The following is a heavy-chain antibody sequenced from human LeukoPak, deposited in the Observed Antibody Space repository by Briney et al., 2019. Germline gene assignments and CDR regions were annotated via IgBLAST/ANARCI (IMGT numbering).Heavy chain of an antibody. CDR3: AKWPSMCFFEF. CDR2: IGGSGSTT. V-gene: IGHV3-23*01. Sequence: GGSLRLSCAASGFTFSSYATSWVRQAPGKGLEWDPGIGGSGSTTNYAESVTGRFTISRDNSKSTLYLQMNSLRAEDTAVYYCAKWPSMCFFEFWGQGTLVTVSS. D-gene: IGHD6-6*01. J-gene: IGHJ4*02. CDR1: GFTFSSYA.